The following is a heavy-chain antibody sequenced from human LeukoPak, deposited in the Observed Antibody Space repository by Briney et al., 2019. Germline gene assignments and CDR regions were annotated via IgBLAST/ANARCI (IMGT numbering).Heavy chain of an antibody. CDR3: ARDVGYSSGWYVGFPREFDL. Sequence: SQTLSLTCTVSGGSISSGGYYWSWIRQHPGKGLEWIGYIYYSGSTYYNPSLKSRVTISVDTSKNQCSLKLSSVTAADTAVYYCARDVGYSSGWYVGFPREFDLCGRGTLVTVSS. J-gene: IGHJ2*01. V-gene: IGHV4-31*03. D-gene: IGHD6-19*01. CDR1: GGSISSGGYY. CDR2: IYYSGST.